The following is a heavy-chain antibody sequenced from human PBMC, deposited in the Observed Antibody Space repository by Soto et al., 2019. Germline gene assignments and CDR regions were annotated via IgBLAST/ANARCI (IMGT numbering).Heavy chain of an antibody. D-gene: IGHD3-16*02. CDR3: ARVWGSYRAPSGGAGFDP. CDR1: GYTFTSNS. Sequence: QVQLVQSGAELKKPGASVKVSCAASGYTFTSNSITWVRQAPGQGLEWMGWISAYNGETSYAEKFQGRLTMTTDTSTSTAYMALRSLRSDDTAVYYCARVWGSYRAPSGGAGFDPWGQGTLVTVSS. J-gene: IGHJ5*02. V-gene: IGHV1-18*04. CDR2: ISAYNGET.